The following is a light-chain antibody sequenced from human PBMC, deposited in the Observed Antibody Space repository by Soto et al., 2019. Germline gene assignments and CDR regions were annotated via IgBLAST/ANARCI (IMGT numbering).Light chain of an antibody. Sequence: DIQMTQSPSSLSASVGDRVTITCRASPGVSNYLNWYQQKPGKAPKLLIFAASNLQSGVPSTFSGSGSGTDFTLTISSLQPDDFATYYCQQSYSSPWTFGPGTKVDVK. CDR1: PGVSNY. V-gene: IGKV1-39*01. CDR3: QQSYSSPWT. CDR2: AAS. J-gene: IGKJ3*01.